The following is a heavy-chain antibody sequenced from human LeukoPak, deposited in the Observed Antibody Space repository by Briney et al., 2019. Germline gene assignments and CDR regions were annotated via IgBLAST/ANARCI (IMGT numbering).Heavy chain of an antibody. CDR1: GFTFSSYA. CDR2: ISGSGGST. J-gene: IGHJ4*02. CDR3: AKWTRLRSEIDY. Sequence: GGSLRLSCAASGFTFSSYAMSWVRQAPGKGLEWVSAISGSGGSTYYADSVKGRFTVSRDNSKNTLYLQMNSLRAEDTAVYYCAKWTRLRSEIDYWGQGTLVTVSS. D-gene: IGHD4-17*01. V-gene: IGHV3-23*01.